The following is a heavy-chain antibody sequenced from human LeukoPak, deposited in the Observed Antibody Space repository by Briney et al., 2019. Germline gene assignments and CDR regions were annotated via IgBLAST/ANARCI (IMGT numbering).Heavy chain of an antibody. CDR2: IYTNGRT. CDR1: GGSISTYY. Sequence: SETLSLTCTVSGGSISTYYWSWIRQPAGKGLEWIGRIYTNGRTNYNPSLKSRVSMSVDTSKNQFSLKLSSVTAADTAVYYCARVYDFWSGYSRPNNWFDPWGQGTLVTVSS. J-gene: IGHJ5*02. D-gene: IGHD3-3*01. CDR3: ARVYDFWSGYSRPNNWFDP. V-gene: IGHV4-4*07.